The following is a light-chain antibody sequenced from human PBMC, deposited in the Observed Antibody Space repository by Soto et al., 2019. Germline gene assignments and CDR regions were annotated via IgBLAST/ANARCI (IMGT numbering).Light chain of an antibody. CDR3: SSYTSSRTVL. J-gene: IGLJ3*02. V-gene: IGLV2-14*03. CDR1: TSDIGDSKY. CDR2: DVS. Sequence: QSALTQPASVSGSPGQSITISCTGTTSDIGDSKYVSWYQQHPGKAPKLMIYDVSNRPSGVSNRFSGSKSGNTASLTISGLQAEDEADYYCSSYTSSRTVLFGGGTKLTVL.